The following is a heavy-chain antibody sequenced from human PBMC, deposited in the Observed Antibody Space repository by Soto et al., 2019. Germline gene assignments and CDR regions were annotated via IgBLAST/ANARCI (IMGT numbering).Heavy chain of an antibody. D-gene: IGHD3-3*01. J-gene: IGHJ5*02. V-gene: IGHV4-30-4*01. CDR3: ARTWSGYINNWFDP. CDR1: GGSISSGDYY. CDR2: IYYSGST. Sequence: KASETLSLTCTVSGGSISSGDYYWSWIRQPPGKGLEWIGYIYYSGSTYYNPSLKSRVTISVDTSKNQFSLKLSSVTAADTAVYYCARTWSGYINNWFDPWGQGTLVTVSS.